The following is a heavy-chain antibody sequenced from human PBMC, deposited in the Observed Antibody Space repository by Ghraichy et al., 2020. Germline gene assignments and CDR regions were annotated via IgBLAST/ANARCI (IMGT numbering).Heavy chain of an antibody. D-gene: IGHD4-17*01. Sequence: GGSLRLSCAASGVTFKNAWMSWVRQAPGKGLEWVGRIKSETDGGTTDYAAPVKDRFIISRDDSQATLSLQMNRLKIDDTAVYYCTTDPGDYEIFWGQGTPVTVSS. CDR1: GVTFKNAW. CDR3: TTDPGDYEIF. CDR2: IKSETDGGTT. J-gene: IGHJ4*02. V-gene: IGHV3-15*01.